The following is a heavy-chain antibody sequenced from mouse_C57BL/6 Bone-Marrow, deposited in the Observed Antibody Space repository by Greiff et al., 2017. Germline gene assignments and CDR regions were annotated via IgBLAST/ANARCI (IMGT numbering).Heavy chain of an antibody. J-gene: IGHJ4*01. Sequence: VQLQQSGPELVKPRASVKISCKASGYSFTDYNMNWVKQSNGKSLEWIGVINPNYGPTSYNQKFKGKATLTVDQSSSTAYMQLNSLTSEDSAVYYCETFTTVPYYYAMDDWGQGTSVTVSS. CDR2: INPNYGPT. D-gene: IGHD1-1*01. V-gene: IGHV1-39*01. CDR3: ETFTTVPYYYAMDD. CDR1: GYSFTDYN.